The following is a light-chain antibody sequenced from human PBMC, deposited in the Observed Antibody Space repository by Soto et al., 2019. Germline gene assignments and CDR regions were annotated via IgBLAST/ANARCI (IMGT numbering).Light chain of an antibody. V-gene: IGLV2-8*01. CDR3: SSFPGSSKLV. CDR2: EVN. J-gene: IGLJ3*02. Sequence: QSVLTQPPSASGSPGQSVTISCTGTSSDVGRYKYVSWYQQYPGKAPKVMIYEVNKRPSGVPDRFSGSKSGNTASLTVSGLQTEDEAHYYCSSFPGSSKLVFGGGTKLTVL. CDR1: SSDVGRYKY.